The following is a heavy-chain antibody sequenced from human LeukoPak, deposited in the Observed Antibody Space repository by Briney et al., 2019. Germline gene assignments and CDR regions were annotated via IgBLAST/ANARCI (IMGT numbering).Heavy chain of an antibody. CDR1: GFIFSNFA. CDR3: AKDRYCSSTSCYGYYYYGMDV. V-gene: IGHV3-23*01. Sequence: GGSLRLSCAASGFIFSNFAMSWVRQAPGKGLEWVSAISGSGGSTYYADSVKGRFTISRDNSKNTLYLQMNSLRAEDTAVYYCAKDRYCSSTSCYGYYYYGMDVWGQGTTVTVSS. CDR2: ISGSGGST. J-gene: IGHJ6*02. D-gene: IGHD2-2*01.